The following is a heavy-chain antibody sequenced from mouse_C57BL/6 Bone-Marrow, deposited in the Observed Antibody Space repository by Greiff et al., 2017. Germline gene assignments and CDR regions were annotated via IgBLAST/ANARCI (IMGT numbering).Heavy chain of an antibody. D-gene: IGHD2-5*01. J-gene: IGHJ4*01. CDR3: ASLYYSSYAMDY. V-gene: IGHV5-12*01. Sequence: EVMLVESGGGLVQPGGSLKLSCAASGFTFSDYYLYWVRQTPEKRLEWVAYISNGGGSTYYPDPVKGRFIIPRDNAKNTLYLQMVSLRTKDTAMYYCASLYYSSYAMDYWGQGTSVTVSS. CDR1: GFTFSDYY. CDR2: ISNGGGST.